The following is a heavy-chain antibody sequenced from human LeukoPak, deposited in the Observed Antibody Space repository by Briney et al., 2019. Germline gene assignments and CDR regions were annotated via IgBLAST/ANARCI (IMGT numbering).Heavy chain of an antibody. CDR2: IIPIFGTA. CDR3: ARGRERFLEWLPTSYYYGMDV. D-gene: IGHD3-3*01. CDR1: GGTFSSYA. Sequence: SVKVSCKASGGTFSSYAISWVRQAPGQGLEWMGGIIPIFGTANYAQKFQGRVTITADESTSTAYMELSSLRSEDTAVYYCARGRERFLEWLPTSYYYGMDVWGQGTTVAVSS. J-gene: IGHJ6*02. V-gene: IGHV1-69*13.